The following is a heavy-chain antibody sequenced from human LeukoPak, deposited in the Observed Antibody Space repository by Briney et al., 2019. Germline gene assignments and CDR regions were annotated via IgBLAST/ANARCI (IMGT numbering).Heavy chain of an antibody. CDR1: GFTFSSDA. CDR3: AKTVLRYFALDY. V-gene: IGHV3-23*01. Sequence: GGSLRLSCAASGFTFSSDAMSWVRQAPGEGLEWVSAISGSGGSTYYADSVKGRFTISRDNSKNTLYLQMNSLRAEDTAVYYCAKTVLRYFALDYWGQGTLVTVSS. J-gene: IGHJ4*02. CDR2: ISGSGGST. D-gene: IGHD3-9*01.